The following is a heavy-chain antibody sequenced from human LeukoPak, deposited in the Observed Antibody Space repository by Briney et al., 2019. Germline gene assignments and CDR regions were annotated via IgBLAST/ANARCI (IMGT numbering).Heavy chain of an antibody. J-gene: IGHJ4*02. CDR3: ATQYGDYVYYFDY. D-gene: IGHD4-17*01. CDR2: INPNSGGT. CDR1: GYTFTGYY. V-gene: IGHV1-2*02. Sequence: ASVEVSCKASGYTFTGYYLHWVRQAPGQGLEWMGWINPNSGGTNYAQKFQGRVTMTRDTSISTGYMELTRLRSDDTAVYYCATQYGDYVYYFDYWGQGTLVTVSS.